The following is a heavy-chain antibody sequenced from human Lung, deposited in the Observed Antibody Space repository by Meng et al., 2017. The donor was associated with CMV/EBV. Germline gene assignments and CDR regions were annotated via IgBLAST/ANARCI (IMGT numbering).Heavy chain of an antibody. J-gene: IGHJ4*02. CDR1: GFTFSSYA. CDR3: ARNLGGSGWYPWYFDL. D-gene: IGHD6-19*01. V-gene: IGHV3-30*04. Sequence: QVQLVESGGGVVQPGRPLRLSCAASGFTFSSYALHWVRQAPGKGLEWVAIILYDGSDKYYADSVKGRFTISRDNSKNTLYLQMNSLRVEDTAVYYCARNLGGSGWYPWYFDLWGQGTLVTVSS. CDR2: ILYDGSDK.